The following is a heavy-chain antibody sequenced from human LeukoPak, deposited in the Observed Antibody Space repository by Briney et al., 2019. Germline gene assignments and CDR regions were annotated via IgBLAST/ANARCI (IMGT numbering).Heavy chain of an antibody. Sequence: SETLSLTCTVPGGSISSYYWSWIRQPPGKGLEWIGYIYYSGSTNYNPSLKSRVTISVDTSKNQFSLKLSSVTAADTAVYYCARRIAGGPLDYWGQGTLVTVSS. CDR2: IYYSGST. J-gene: IGHJ4*02. CDR3: ARRIAGGPLDY. CDR1: GGSISSYY. D-gene: IGHD6-13*01. V-gene: IGHV4-59*01.